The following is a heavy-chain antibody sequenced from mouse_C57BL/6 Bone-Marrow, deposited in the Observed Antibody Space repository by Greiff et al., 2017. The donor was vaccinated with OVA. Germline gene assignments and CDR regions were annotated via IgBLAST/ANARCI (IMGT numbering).Heavy chain of an antibody. D-gene: IGHD2-4*01. CDR2: ISYSGST. V-gene: IGHV3-1*01. Sequence: VQLQQSGPGMVKPSQSLSLTCTVTGYSITSGYDWHWIRHFPGNKLEWMGYISYSGSTNYNPSLKSRISITHDTSKNHFFLKLNSVITEDTATYYCARDQGYDYDPWYFDVWGTGTTVTVSS. CDR1: GYSITSGYD. CDR3: ARDQGYDYDPWYFDV. J-gene: IGHJ1*03.